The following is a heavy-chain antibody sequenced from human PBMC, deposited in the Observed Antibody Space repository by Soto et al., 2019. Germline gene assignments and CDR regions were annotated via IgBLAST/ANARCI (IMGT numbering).Heavy chain of an antibody. J-gene: IGHJ6*02. CDR3: ARSRIVTGTTDYYDSGMAV. D-gene: IGHD1-7*01. V-gene: IGHV1-18*01. CDR2: IIPYYGKT. CDR1: GEGFASSG. Sequence: ETSVTLSWEACGEGFASSGSRWVRQAPAQGLEWMGWIIPYYGKTNYAQKFQGRVTMTADKSTSTAYMGLSSLRSEDTAVYYCARSRIVTGTTDYYDSGMAVWGQGTTVTVSS.